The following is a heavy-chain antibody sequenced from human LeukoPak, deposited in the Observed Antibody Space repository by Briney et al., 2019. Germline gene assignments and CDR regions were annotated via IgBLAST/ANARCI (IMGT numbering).Heavy chain of an antibody. Sequence: ASVKVSCKASGYTFIRYYMHWVRQAPGQGLEWMGIINPSGGSTSYAQKFQGRVTMTRDTSTSTVYMELSSLRSEDTAVYYCARDSLRTAIAMAGGNWFDPWGQGTLVTVSS. J-gene: IGHJ5*02. V-gene: IGHV1-46*01. CDR3: ARDSLRTAIAMAGGNWFDP. CDR2: INPSGGST. D-gene: IGHD6-19*01. CDR1: GYTFIRYY.